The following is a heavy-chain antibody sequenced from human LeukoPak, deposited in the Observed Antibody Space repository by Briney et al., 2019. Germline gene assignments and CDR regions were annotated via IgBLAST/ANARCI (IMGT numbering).Heavy chain of an antibody. CDR1: GFTFSSYA. CDR2: ISSSGSTI. Sequence: GGSLRLSCAASGFTFSSYAMNWVRQAPGKGLEWVSYISSSGSTIYYADSVKGRFTISRDNAKNSLYLQMNSPRAEDTAVYYCVTNFDPDVDWGQGTLVTVSS. D-gene: IGHD3-9*01. V-gene: IGHV3-48*03. J-gene: IGHJ4*02. CDR3: VTNFDPDVD.